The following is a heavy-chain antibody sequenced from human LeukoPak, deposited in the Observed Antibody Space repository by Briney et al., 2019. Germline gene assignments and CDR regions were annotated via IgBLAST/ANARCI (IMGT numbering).Heavy chain of an antibody. J-gene: IGHJ3*02. D-gene: IGHD4-17*01. CDR1: GFTFSSYW. CDR2: IKQDGSEK. V-gene: IGHV3-7*03. Sequence: SGGSLRPSCVASGFTFSSYWMSWVRQAPGKGLERVANIKQDGSEKYYVDSVKGRFTISRDNAKNSLYLQMNSLRAEDTAVYYCARVRYGDYGFDAFDIWGLGTMVTVSS. CDR3: ARVRYGDYGFDAFDI.